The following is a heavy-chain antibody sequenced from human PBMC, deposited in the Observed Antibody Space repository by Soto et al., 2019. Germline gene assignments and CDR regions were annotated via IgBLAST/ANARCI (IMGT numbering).Heavy chain of an antibody. V-gene: IGHV4-59*08. CDR2: TDYSGNT. D-gene: IGHD6-19*01. J-gene: IGHJ4*02. CDR3: ARAVGDPLYYLDY. Sequence: QVQLQESGPGLVRPSETLSLTCTLSSDSISSYYWIWIRQSPGKGLEWIGYTDYSGNTNYNPSLKSRVTISGDTSKNQFSLRLSSVTAADTAVYYCARAVGDPLYYLDYWGQGTLVTVSS. CDR1: SDSISSYY.